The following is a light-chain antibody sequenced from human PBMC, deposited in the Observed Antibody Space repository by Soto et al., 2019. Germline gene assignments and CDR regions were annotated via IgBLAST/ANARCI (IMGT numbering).Light chain of an antibody. CDR2: AVS. CDR3: SSYTNTRTYV. V-gene: IGLV2-14*01. J-gene: IGLJ1*01. CDR1: ASDVGGYNY. Sequence: QSALTQPASVSGSPGQSITISCTGTASDVGGYNYVSWYQQHPGKAPKLMIHAVSNRPSGISSRFSGSKSGNTASLTVSGLQAEDEADYFCSSYTNTRTYVFGTGTKLTVL.